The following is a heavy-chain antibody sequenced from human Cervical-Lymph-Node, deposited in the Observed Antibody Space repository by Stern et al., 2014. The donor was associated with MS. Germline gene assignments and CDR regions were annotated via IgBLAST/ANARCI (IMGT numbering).Heavy chain of an antibody. D-gene: IGHD2-2*01. CDR1: GGSISSDNYY. V-gene: IGHV4-31*03. CDR2: IYYSGTT. J-gene: IGHJ6*02. Sequence: VQLVESGPGLVKSSQTLSLTCTVSGGSISSDNYYWTWIRQHPGKGLEWIGHIYYSGTTYYNPSLKSRVSITVDTSQNLFSLRLSSVTDADTAVYYCARDHFTTSLDVWGHGTTVTVS. CDR3: ARDHFTTSLDV.